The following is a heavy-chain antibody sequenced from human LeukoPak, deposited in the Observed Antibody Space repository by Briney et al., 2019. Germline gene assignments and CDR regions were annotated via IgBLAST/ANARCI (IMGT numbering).Heavy chain of an antibody. V-gene: IGHV4-30-4*01. J-gene: IGHJ4*02. CDR3: ARARRRTFDY. CDR1: GGSISSGDYY. CDR2: IYYSGST. Sequence: SETLSLTCTVSGGSISSGDYYWSWIRQPPGKGLEWIGYIYYSGSTYYNPSLKSRVTIPVDTSKNQFSLKLSSVTAADTAVYYCARARRRTFDYWGQGTLVTVSS.